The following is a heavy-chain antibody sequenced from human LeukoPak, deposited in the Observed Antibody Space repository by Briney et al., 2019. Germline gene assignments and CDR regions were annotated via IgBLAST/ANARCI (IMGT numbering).Heavy chain of an antibody. CDR1: GGSISSSSYY. J-gene: IGHJ4*02. D-gene: IGHD4-17*01. CDR2: INHSGST. V-gene: IGHV4-39*07. Sequence: PSETLSLTCTVSGGSISSSSYYWSWIRQPPGKGLEWIGEINHSGSTNYNPSLKSRVTISVDTSKNQFSLKLSSVTAADTAVYYCARGSARRREYGAPDYWGQGTLVTVSS. CDR3: ARGSARRREYGAPDY.